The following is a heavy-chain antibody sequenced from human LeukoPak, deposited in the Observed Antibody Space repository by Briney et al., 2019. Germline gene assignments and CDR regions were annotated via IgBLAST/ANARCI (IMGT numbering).Heavy chain of an antibody. V-gene: IGHV3-30*04. CDR1: GFTFSSYE. J-gene: IGHJ3*02. CDR3: AGLDTAIPDAFDI. Sequence: PGGSLRLSCAASGFTFSSYEMNWVRQAPGKGLEWVSLISYDGSNKYYADSVKGRFTISRDNSKNTLYLQMNSLRPEDTAVYYCAGLDTAIPDAFDIWGQGAMVTVSS. CDR2: ISYDGSNK. D-gene: IGHD5-18*01.